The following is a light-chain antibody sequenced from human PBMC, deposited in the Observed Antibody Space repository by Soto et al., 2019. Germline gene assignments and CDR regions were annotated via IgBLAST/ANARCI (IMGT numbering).Light chain of an antibody. CDR2: RAS. Sequence: SPDSKTVSPGESAPIACSSRQSVIFTSNNKNYLGWFQQKPRQPPKLLLSRASTRESGVPDRFSGSGSGTDFTLTISSLQAEEVAVSYCQQYHTAPRTVGGGTKVDIK. V-gene: IGKV4-1*01. J-gene: IGKJ4*01. CDR3: QQYHTAPRT. CDR1: QSVIFTSNNKNY.